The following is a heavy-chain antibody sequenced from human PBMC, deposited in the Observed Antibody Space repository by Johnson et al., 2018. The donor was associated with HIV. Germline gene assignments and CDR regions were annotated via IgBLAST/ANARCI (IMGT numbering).Heavy chain of an antibody. CDR2: IGTAGDT. CDR3: ARGRRDSSFGPFDI. V-gene: IGHV3-13*01. D-gene: IGHD6-6*01. Sequence: VQLVESGGGLVQPGGSLRLSCAASGFTFSSYDMHWVRQATGKGLEWVSAIGTAGDTYYLGSVKGRFTISRENAKSSLYLQMSSLRAGDTAVYYCARGRRDSSFGPFDIGGQGTMVTVSS. CDR1: GFTFSSYD. J-gene: IGHJ3*02.